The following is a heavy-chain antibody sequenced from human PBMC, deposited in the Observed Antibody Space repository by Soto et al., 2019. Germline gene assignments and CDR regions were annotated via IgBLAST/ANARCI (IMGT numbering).Heavy chain of an antibody. Sequence: ASVKVSCKASGYTFTSYGISWVRQAPGQGLEWMGWISAYNGNTNYAQKLQDRVTMTTDTSTSTAYMELRSLRSDDTAVYYCARHTSKGWFESYYYYGMDVWGQGTTVTVSS. CDR3: ARHTSKGWFESYYYYGMDV. J-gene: IGHJ6*02. D-gene: IGHD3-10*01. CDR1: GYTFTSYG. V-gene: IGHV1-18*01. CDR2: ISAYNGNT.